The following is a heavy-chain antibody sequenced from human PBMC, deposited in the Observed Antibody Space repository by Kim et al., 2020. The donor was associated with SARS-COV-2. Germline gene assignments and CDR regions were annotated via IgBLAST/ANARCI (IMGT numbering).Heavy chain of an antibody. CDR1: GGSVSSGSYY. CDR3: ARDLFGSSSWYGDYFD. J-gene: IGHJ4*01. V-gene: IGHV4-61*01. Sequence: SETLSLTCTVSGGSVSSGSYYWSWIRQPPGKGLEWIGYIYYSGSTNYNPSLKSRVTISVDTSKNQFSLKLSSVTAADTAVYYCARDLFGSSSWYGDYFD. CDR2: IYYSGST. D-gene: IGHD6-13*01.